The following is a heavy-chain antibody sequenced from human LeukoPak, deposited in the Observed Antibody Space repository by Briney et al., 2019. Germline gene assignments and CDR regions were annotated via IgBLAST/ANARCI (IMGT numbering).Heavy chain of an antibody. D-gene: IGHD6-6*01. CDR1: GSTFSSYW. Sequence: PGGSLRLSCAASGSTFSSYWMSWVRQAPGKGLEWVANIKQDGSEKYYVDSVKGRFTISRDNAKNSLYLQMDGLRVEDTAVYYCAKGSEWWRKQLAGLSWFDPWGQGTLVTVSS. J-gene: IGHJ5*02. CDR3: AKGSEWWRKQLAGLSWFDP. V-gene: IGHV3-7*01. CDR2: IKQDGSEK.